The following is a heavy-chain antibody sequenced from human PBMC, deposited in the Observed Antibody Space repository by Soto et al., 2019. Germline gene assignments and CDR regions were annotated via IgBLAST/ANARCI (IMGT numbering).Heavy chain of an antibody. CDR3: AKSRDDIVVVPDRAQNAFDI. J-gene: IGHJ3*02. Sequence: EVQLLESGGGLVPPGGSLRLSCAASGFTFSSYAMSWVRQAPGKELEWVSAISGSGGSTYYADSVKGRFTISRDNSKNTLYLQMNSLRAEDTAVYYGAKSRDDIVVVPDRAQNAFDIWGQGTMVTVSS. V-gene: IGHV3-23*01. CDR1: GFTFSSYA. CDR2: ISGSGGST. D-gene: IGHD2-2*01.